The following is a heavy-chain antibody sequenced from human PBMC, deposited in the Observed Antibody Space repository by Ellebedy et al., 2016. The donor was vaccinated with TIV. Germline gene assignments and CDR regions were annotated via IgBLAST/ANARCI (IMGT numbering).Heavy chain of an antibody. V-gene: IGHV3-48*02. CDR3: TLNWNDSPVGGMDV. CDR2: ISSRSSTI. CDR1: GFTVSSYW. J-gene: IGHJ6*02. Sequence: PGGSLRLSCTDSGFTVSSYWMQWVRQAPGKGLEWVSYISSRSSTIYYADSVKGRFTISRENGKNSLYLQMNSLRDEDTAMYFCTLNWNDSPVGGMDVWGQGTTVTVSS. D-gene: IGHD1-1*01.